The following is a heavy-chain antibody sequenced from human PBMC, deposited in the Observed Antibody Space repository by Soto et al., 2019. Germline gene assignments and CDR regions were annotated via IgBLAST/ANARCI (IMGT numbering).Heavy chain of an antibody. CDR2: MYHGGTT. D-gene: IGHD5-18*01. J-gene: IGHJ5*02. CDR3: ARQLFGGYSYGGWFDP. CDR1: GYSISSGSY. V-gene: IGHV4-38-2*01. Sequence: PSETLSLTCAISGYSISSGSYWGWIRQSPEMGLEWIVSMYHGGTTFYNPSLKSRVSMSMDTSKNQFSLKLSSVTAADTAVYYCARQLFGGYSYGGWFDPWGQGTLVTVSS.